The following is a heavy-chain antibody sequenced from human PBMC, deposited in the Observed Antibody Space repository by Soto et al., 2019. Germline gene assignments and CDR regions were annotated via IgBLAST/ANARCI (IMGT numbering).Heavy chain of an antibody. CDR2: IWYDGSNK. Sequence: QVQLVESGGGVVQPGRSLRLSCAASGFTFSSYGMHWVRQAPGKGLEWVAVIWYDGSNKYYADSVKGPFTISRDNSKNFLYLQMNSLRAEDTDVYYWGRDKRYFEWPNGFDPWGQGTLVTVSS. J-gene: IGHJ5*02. V-gene: IGHV3-33*01. CDR1: GFTFSSYG. CDR3: GRDKRYFEWPNGFDP. D-gene: IGHD3-9*01.